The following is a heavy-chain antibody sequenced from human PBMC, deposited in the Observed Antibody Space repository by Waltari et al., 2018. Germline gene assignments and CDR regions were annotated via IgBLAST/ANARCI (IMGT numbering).Heavy chain of an antibody. CDR1: GFTFSNYA. V-gene: IGHV3-30*15. D-gene: IGHD2-15*01. CDR2: VASDGSIT. J-gene: IGHJ4*02. Sequence: QVQLVESGGGVVQRGRSLRLSCAASGFTFSNYAMTWVRQAPGKGLDWVAVVASDGSITYYSESVKGRFTISRDNSKNTVYLQMSSLRAEDTGIYYCAREIGYSGALDYWGLGDLVTVSS. CDR3: AREIGYSGALDY.